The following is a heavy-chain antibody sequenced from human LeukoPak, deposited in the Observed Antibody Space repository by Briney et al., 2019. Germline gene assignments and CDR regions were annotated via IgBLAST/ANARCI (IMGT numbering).Heavy chain of an antibody. J-gene: IGHJ4*02. D-gene: IGHD3-10*01. Sequence: GGSLRLSCAASGFTFSSYAMHWVRQAPGKGLEWVAVISYDGSNKYYADSVKGRFTISRDNSKNTLYLQMNSLRAEDTAVYYCARGFHFYASGTYSGAFDYWGQGTLVTVSS. CDR2: ISYDGSNK. CDR1: GFTFSSYA. V-gene: IGHV3-30-3*01. CDR3: ARGFHFYASGTYSGAFDY.